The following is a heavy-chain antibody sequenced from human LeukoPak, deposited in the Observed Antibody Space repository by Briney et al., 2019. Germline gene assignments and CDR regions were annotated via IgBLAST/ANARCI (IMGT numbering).Heavy chain of an antibody. CDR2: IKSKTDGGTI. CDR1: GFTFSNAW. J-gene: IGHJ3*02. D-gene: IGHD5-12*01. Sequence: GGSLRLSCAASGFTFSNAWMNWVRQSPGKGLEWVGRIKSKTDGGTIDYGAPVKGRFTISRDDSKNTLYLQMNSLKTEDTAVYYCTTDLFLVARDAFDIWGQGTMVTVSS. CDR3: TTDLFLVARDAFDI. V-gene: IGHV3-15*01.